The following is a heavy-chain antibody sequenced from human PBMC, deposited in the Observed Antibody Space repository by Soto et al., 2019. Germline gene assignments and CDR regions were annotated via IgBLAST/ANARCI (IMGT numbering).Heavy chain of an antibody. CDR2: IYYSGST. V-gene: IGHV4-39*01. CDR3: ARHSIAARPGDNWFDP. CDR1: GGSISSSSYY. Sequence: QLQLQESGPGLVKPSETLSLTCTVSGGSISSSSYYWGWIRQPPGKGLEWIGSIYYSGSTYYHPSLQTRVTISVDTSKPQFSLKLGSVTDADTAVYYCARHSIAARPGDNWFDPWGQGTLVTVSS. J-gene: IGHJ5*02. D-gene: IGHD6-6*01.